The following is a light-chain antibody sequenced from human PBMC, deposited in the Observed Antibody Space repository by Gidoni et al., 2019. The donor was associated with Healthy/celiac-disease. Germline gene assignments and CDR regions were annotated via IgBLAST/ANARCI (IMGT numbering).Light chain of an antibody. Sequence: ENPLTQPPATLSLSPGERATPSCRASQSVSRYLAWYQQNPGQAPRLLIYDASNRATGIPPRFSGSGSGTDFTLTISSLEPEDFAVYYCQQRSNWPPWTFXQXTKVEIK. V-gene: IGKV3-11*01. CDR3: QQRSNWPPWT. J-gene: IGKJ1*01. CDR1: QSVSRY. CDR2: DAS.